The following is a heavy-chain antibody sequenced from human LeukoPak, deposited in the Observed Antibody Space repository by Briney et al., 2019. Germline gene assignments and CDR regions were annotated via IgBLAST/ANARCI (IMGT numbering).Heavy chain of an antibody. CDR2: IIPIFGTA. J-gene: IGHJ6*02. Sequence: GASVKVSCKASGGTFSSYAISWVRQAPGQGLEWMGGIIPIFGTANYAQKFQGRVTITADESTSTAYMELSSLRSEDTAVYYCARDRLLYYDSSGYSYYYGMDVWGQGTTVTVSS. CDR1: GGTFSSYA. D-gene: IGHD3-22*01. CDR3: ARDRLLYYDSSGYSYYYGMDV. V-gene: IGHV1-69*13.